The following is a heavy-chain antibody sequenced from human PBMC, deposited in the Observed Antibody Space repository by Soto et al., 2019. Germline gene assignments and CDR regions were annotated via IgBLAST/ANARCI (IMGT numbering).Heavy chain of an antibody. J-gene: IGHJ4*02. CDR2: INSDGSST. V-gene: IGHV3-74*01. Sequence: GGSLRLSCAASGFTFSTYWMHWVRQAPGKGLVWVARINSDGSSTSYADSVKGRFTISRDNAKNTLYVQMNSLRSEDTAVYYCAREHPDRYFDYWGQETLVTVSS. CDR1: GFTFSTYW. CDR3: AREHPDRYFDY.